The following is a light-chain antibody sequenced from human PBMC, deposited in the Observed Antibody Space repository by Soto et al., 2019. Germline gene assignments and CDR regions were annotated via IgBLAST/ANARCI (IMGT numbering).Light chain of an antibody. Sequence: DIQMTQSPSSLSASVRDRVTITCRASQTISTHLNWYQQKPGKAPKLLIYAASTLQSGVPSRFSGSGSVTDLTLTINSLQPEDFATYYCQQSLTIPYTFGQGTKLEIK. CDR2: AAS. CDR3: QQSLTIPYT. V-gene: IGKV1-39*01. CDR1: QTISTH. J-gene: IGKJ2*01.